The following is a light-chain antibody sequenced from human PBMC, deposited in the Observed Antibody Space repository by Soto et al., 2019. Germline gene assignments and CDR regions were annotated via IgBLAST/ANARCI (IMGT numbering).Light chain of an antibody. V-gene: IGKV1-27*01. CDR3: QQCNSAPYT. J-gene: IGKJ2*01. CDR2: AAS. CDR1: QGVRNY. Sequence: DIQMTQSPSSLSASVGDRVTITCRASQGVRNYLAWYQQKPGKVPKLLMYAASTLQSGVPSRFSGSGSGTDFTLTISSLQPEDVATYYCQQCNSAPYTFGQGTKLEIK.